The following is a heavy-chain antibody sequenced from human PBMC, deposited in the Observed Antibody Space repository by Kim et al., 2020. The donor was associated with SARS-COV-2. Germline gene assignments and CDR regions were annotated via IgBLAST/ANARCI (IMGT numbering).Heavy chain of an antibody. D-gene: IGHD3-10*01. CDR3: AKSRLFGD. Sequence: GDSTYYVDSVKGRFTISRDNSNNTLYLQMSSLRVEDTAVYYCAKSRLFGDWGQGTLVTVSS. V-gene: IGHV3-23*01. J-gene: IGHJ4*02. CDR2: GDST.